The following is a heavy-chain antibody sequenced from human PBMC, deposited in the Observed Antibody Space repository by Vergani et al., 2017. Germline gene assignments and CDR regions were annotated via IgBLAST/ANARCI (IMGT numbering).Heavy chain of an antibody. CDR3: AKDISLRIVGALDAFDI. Sequence: EVQLLESGGGLVQPGGSLRLSCAASGFTFSSYAMSWVRQAPGKGLEWVSAISGSGGSTYYADSVKGRFTISRDNAKNSLYLQMNSLRAEDTALYYCAKDISLRIVGALDAFDIWGQGTMVTVSS. CDR1: GFTFSSYA. V-gene: IGHV3-23*01. CDR2: ISGSGGST. D-gene: IGHD1-26*01. J-gene: IGHJ3*02.